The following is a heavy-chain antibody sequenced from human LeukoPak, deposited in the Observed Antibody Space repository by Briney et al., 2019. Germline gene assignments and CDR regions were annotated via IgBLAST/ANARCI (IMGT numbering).Heavy chain of an antibody. J-gene: IGHJ1*01. CDR3: ARAEVLLWFGESPGAEYFQH. D-gene: IGHD3-10*01. CDR1: GFTFSSYN. CDR2: LSTRGSYI. V-gene: IGHV3-21*01. Sequence: PGGSLRLSCAASGFTFSSYNMNWVRQAPGKGLEWVSSLSTRGSYIYCADSLKGRFTISRDNAKNSLYLQMNSLRAADTAVYYCARAEVLLWFGESPGAEYFQHWGQGTLVTVSS.